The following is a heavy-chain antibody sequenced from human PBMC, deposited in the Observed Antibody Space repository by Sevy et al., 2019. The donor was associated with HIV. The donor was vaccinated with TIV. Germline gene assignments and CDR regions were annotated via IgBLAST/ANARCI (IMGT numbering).Heavy chain of an antibody. V-gene: IGHV4-34*01. CDR1: GGSFSGYY. Sequence: SETLSLTCAVYGGSFSGYYWSWIRQPPGKGLEWIGEINHSGSTNNNPSLKSRVTISVDTSKNQFSLKLSSVTAADTAVYYCAKHSRDCSSTSCFSYGMDVWGQGTTVTVSS. J-gene: IGHJ6*02. D-gene: IGHD2-2*01. CDR2: INHSGST. CDR3: AKHSRDCSSTSCFSYGMDV.